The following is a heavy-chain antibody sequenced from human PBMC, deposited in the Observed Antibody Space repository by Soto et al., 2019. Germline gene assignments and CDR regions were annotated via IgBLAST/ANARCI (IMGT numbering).Heavy chain of an antibody. J-gene: IGHJ5*02. V-gene: IGHV4-34*02. CDR2: INHTGGT. Sequence: QVHLQQWGAGLLKPSETLSLTCAVYGGSVNGYYWNWIRQPPGKGLEWIGEINHTGGTHYNPSLKSRVTMSVDPSKNQSSLRLSSVTAADTAIYYCATRITVFGLLIPPFDPWGQGTQVTVSS. D-gene: IGHD3-3*01. CDR1: GGSVNGYY. CDR3: ATRITVFGLLIPPFDP.